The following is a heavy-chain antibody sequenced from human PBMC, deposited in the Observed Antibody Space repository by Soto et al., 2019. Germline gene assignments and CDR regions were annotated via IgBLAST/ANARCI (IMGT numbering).Heavy chain of an antibody. CDR3: AKGPLVSGYDLDS. J-gene: IGHJ4*02. CDR1: GFTFRNYA. Sequence: EVQLLDSGGGVVQPGGSLRLSCAASGFTFRNYAMNWVRQAPGKGLDWVSAISGSGGSTYYADSVKGRFTISRDNSKNTLYLQMSSLRAEDTAVYYCAKGPLVSGYDLDSWGQGTLVPVSS. V-gene: IGHV3-23*01. D-gene: IGHD5-12*01. CDR2: ISGSGGST.